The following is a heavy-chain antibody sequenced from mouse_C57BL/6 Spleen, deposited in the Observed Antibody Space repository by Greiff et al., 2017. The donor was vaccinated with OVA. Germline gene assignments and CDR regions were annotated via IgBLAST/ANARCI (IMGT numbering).Heavy chain of an antibody. Sequence: QVQLQQPGAELVKPGASVKMSCKASGYTFTSYWINWVKQRPGQGLEWIGDIYPGSGSTNYNEKFKSKATLTVDTSSSTAYMQLSSLTSEDSAVYCSARRDPYYPHYFDYWGQGTTLTVSS. J-gene: IGHJ2*01. V-gene: IGHV1-55*01. D-gene: IGHD1-1*01. CDR2: IYPGSGST. CDR1: GYTFTSYW. CDR3: ARRDPYYPHYFDY.